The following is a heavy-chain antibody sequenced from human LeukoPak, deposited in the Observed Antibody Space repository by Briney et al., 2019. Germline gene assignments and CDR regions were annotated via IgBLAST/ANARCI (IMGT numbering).Heavy chain of an antibody. Sequence: ASVKVSCKASGYTFTGYYIHWVRQAPGQGLEWMGWINPNSGGTNYAQNFQGRVTMTRDTSIRTAYMELSRLRSGDTAVYYCARGIGVSSSWDPQFDYWGQGTLVTVSS. V-gene: IGHV1-2*02. D-gene: IGHD6-13*01. CDR1: GYTFTGYY. CDR3: ARGIGVSSSWDPQFDY. CDR2: INPNSGGT. J-gene: IGHJ4*02.